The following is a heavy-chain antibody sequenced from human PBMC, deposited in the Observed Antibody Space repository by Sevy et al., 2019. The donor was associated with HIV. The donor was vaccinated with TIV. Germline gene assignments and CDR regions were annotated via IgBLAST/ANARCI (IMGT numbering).Heavy chain of an antibody. CDR1: GFTFSANW. D-gene: IGHD3-16*01. Sequence: GESLKISCAASGFTFSANWMNWVRQAPGKGLEWVANIKADGSDKHYVDSVEGRFTISRDNAKNLLFLQMNSLRVEDTAVYYCAHETFGRFESWGQGILVTVSS. CDR2: IKADGSDK. J-gene: IGHJ4*02. V-gene: IGHV3-7*01. CDR3: AHETFGRFES.